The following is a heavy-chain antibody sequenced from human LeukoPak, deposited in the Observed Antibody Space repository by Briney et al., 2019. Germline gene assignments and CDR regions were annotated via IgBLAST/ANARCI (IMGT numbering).Heavy chain of an antibody. D-gene: IGHD2-2*01. Sequence: PGGSLRLSCGDSTFNFSDYGMHWVRQAPGKGLEWLALISYDGRTKFYADSLKGRFTISGDNSRNTLFLQMNSLRAEDTAVYYCAHGAMYQLDYWGQGTLVTASS. V-gene: IGHV3-30*03. CDR3: AHGAMYQLDY. CDR2: ISYDGRTK. CDR1: TFNFSDYG. J-gene: IGHJ4*02.